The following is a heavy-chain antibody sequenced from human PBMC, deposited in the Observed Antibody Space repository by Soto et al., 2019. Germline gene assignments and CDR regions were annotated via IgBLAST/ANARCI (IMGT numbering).Heavy chain of an antibody. CDR2: IFYSGST. CDR1: GGSISSSSYY. CDR3: ARVGVPAGPARGYGMDV. V-gene: IGHV4-39*01. J-gene: IGHJ6*02. D-gene: IGHD2-2*01. Sequence: SETLSLTCTVSGGSISSSSYYWGWIRQPPGKGLEWIGSIFYSGSTYYNPSLKSRVTISVDTSKNQFSLKLSSVTAADTAVYYCARVGVPAGPARGYGMDVWGQGTTVTVSS.